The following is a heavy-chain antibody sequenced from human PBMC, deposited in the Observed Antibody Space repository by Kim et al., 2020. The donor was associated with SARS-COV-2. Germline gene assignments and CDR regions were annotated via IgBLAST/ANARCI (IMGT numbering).Heavy chain of an antibody. D-gene: IGHD3-10*01. Sequence: GGSLRLSCAASGFTFSSFAMNWVRQAPGKGLEWVSGISGSGGSTYYADSVEGRFTFSRDNFKNTLYLQMNSLRDEYTVAYYLVKAFFWEKSVAGAFAILG. J-gene: IGHJ3*02. CDR3: VKAFFWEKSVAGAFAI. CDR2: ISGSGGST. CDR1: GFTFSSFA. V-gene: IGHV3-23*01.